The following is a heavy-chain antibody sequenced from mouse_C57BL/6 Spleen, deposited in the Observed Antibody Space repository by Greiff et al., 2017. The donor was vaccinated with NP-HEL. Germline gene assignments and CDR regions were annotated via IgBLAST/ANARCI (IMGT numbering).Heavy chain of an antibody. CDR1: GFTFSSYA. Sequence: EVQRVESGEGLVKPGGSLKLSCAASGFTFSSYAMSWVRQTPEKRLEWVAYISSGGDYIYYADTVKGRFTISRDNARNTLYLQMSSLKSEDTAMYYCTRDGGAVAWFAYWGQGTLVTVSA. V-gene: IGHV5-9-1*02. D-gene: IGHD3-3*01. J-gene: IGHJ3*01. CDR3: TRDGGAVAWFAY. CDR2: ISSGGDYI.